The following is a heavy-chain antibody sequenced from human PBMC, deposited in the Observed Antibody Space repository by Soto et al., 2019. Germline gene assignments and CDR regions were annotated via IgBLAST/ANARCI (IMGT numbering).Heavy chain of an antibody. CDR1: GFTFSSYG. J-gene: IGHJ4*02. CDR3: AKDGSDY. CDR2: ISYDGSNK. V-gene: IGHV3-30*18. Sequence: QVQLVESGGGVVQPGRSLRLSCAASGFTFSSYGMHWVRQAPGKGLEWVAVISYDGSNKYYADSVKGRFTISRDNSKNTLYLQMNSLRAEDTAVYYCAKDGSDYWGQGTLVTVSS.